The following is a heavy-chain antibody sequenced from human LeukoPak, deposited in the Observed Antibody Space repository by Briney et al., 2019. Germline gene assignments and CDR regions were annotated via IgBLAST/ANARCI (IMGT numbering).Heavy chain of an antibody. CDR3: VRFQGYFQH. V-gene: IGHV4-31*03. Sequence: SETLSLTCTVSGGSISSGGYSWSWIRQHPGKGLEWIGYIYYSGSTYYNPSLESRVTISVDTSKNQFSLKLSSVTAADTAVYYCVRFQGYFQHWGQGTLVTVSS. CDR2: IYYSGST. CDR1: GGSISSGGYS. J-gene: IGHJ1*01.